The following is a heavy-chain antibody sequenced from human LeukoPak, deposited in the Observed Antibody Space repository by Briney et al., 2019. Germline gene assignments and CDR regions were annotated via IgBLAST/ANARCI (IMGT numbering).Heavy chain of an antibody. CDR2: ISAYNGNT. CDR1: GYTFTSYG. J-gene: IGHJ5*02. D-gene: IGHD6-19*01. V-gene: IGHV1-18*01. Sequence: ASVKVSCKASGYTFTSYGISWVRQAPGQGLEWMGWISAYNGNTNYAQKPQGRVTMTTDTSTSTAYMELRSLRSDDTAVYYCARDGRREQWLVRWFDPWGQGTLVTVSS. CDR3: ARDGRREQWLVRWFDP.